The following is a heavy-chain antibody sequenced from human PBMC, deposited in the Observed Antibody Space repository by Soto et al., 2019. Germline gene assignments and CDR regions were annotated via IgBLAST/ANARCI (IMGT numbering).Heavy chain of an antibody. D-gene: IGHD3-10*01. CDR3: CHNSYYNLERVRLYQ. J-gene: IGHJ4*01. Sequence: PGGSLRLSCTASGFIFSNAWINWVRQAPGKGLEWVGRVKSKTAGGTTDFAAPVKGRFAISRDDSKNIVYMQMNSLRTEDTAVYFLCHNSYYNLERVRLYQWGLGTRVTLSS. CDR2: VKSKTAGGTT. CDR1: GFIFSNAW. V-gene: IGHV3-15*07.